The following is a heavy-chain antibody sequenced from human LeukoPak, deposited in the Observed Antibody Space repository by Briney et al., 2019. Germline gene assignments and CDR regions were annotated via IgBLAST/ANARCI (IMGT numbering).Heavy chain of an antibody. V-gene: IGHV3-23*01. CDR3: AKEWIRGVINY. D-gene: IGHD3-10*01. CDR2: NSFGGST. Sequence: GGSMRLSCAASGFTFSSYAMSWDRQAPGKGREWVSANSFGGSTNYGDSVKGRFTISRDNSKNTLYLQMNSLRAEDTAVYYCAKEWIRGVINYWGQGTLVIVSS. J-gene: IGHJ4*02. CDR1: GFTFSSYA.